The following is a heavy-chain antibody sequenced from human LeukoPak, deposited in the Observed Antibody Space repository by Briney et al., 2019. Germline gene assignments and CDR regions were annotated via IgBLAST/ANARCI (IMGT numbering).Heavy chain of an antibody. CDR2: ISGSGGST. J-gene: IGHJ4*02. D-gene: IGHD3-16*02. CDR1: GFTFSSYV. CDR3: AYGNYVWGSYRYTSPFDY. V-gene: IGHV3-23*01. Sequence: PGGSLRLSCAASGFTFSSYVMSWVRQAPGKGLEWVSAISGSGGSTYYADSVKGRFTISRDNSKNTLYLQMNSLRAEDTAVYYCAYGNYVWGSYRYTSPFDYWGQGTLVTVSS.